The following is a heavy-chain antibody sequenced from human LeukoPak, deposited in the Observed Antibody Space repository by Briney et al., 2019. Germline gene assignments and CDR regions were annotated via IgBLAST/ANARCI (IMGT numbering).Heavy chain of an antibody. J-gene: IGHJ4*02. V-gene: IGHV4-39*01. D-gene: IGHD1-26*01. CDR1: GGSISSSSYY. CDR3: ARGRIVGAKNFDY. CDR2: IYYIGST. Sequence: SETLSLTCTVSGGSISSSSYYWGWIRQPPGKGLEWIGNIYYIGSTYYNPSLKSRVTISVDTSKNQFSLKLSSVTAADTAVYYCARGRIVGAKNFDYWGQGTLVTVSS.